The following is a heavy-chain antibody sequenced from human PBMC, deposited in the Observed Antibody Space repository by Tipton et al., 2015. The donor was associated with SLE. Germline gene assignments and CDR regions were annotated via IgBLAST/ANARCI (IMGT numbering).Heavy chain of an antibody. J-gene: IGHJ4*02. Sequence: GLVKPSQTLSLTCAISGDSVSTNSAAWNWIRQSPSRGLEWLGRTYYRSKWYNDYAVSVKSRITINPDTSKNQFSLKLSSVTAADTAVYYCARGSMCSGGTCYRRGLYFDYWGQGTLVTVSS. D-gene: IGHD2-15*01. CDR2: TYYRSKWYN. V-gene: IGHV6-1*01. CDR3: ARGSMCSGGTCYRRGLYFDY. CDR1: GDSVSTNSAA.